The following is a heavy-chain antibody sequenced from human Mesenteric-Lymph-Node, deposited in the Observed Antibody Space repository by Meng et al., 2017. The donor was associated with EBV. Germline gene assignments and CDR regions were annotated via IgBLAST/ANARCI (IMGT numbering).Heavy chain of an antibody. CDR2: FFYNGKT. J-gene: IGHJ5*02. Sequence: SRQGLGKPSETLSLTRPAIGCFNSSGSCDWGLSRQAPGKGRGWFGGFFYNGKTYHNPSPRNLVTFSGAASKSQFSLKLTFVTAADTAVYSCAGPYRTTGRWGWFDPWGQGTLVTVSS. CDR3: AGPYRTTGRWGWFDP. CDR1: GCFNSSGSCD. D-gene: IGHD2-8*01. V-gene: IGHV4-39*01.